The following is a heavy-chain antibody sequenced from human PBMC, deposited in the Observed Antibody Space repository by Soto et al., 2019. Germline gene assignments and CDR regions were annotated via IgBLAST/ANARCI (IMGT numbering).Heavy chain of an antibody. CDR3: ARVLVSYDFWSGYYYYYGIDV. Sequence: GGSLRLSCAASGFTFSSYWMSWVRQAPGKGMEWVANIKQDGSGKYYVDSVKGRFTVSRDNAKNSLYLQMDSLRAEDTAVYYCARVLVSYDFWSGYYYYYGIDVWGQETTVTVSS. J-gene: IGHJ6*02. D-gene: IGHD3-3*01. CDR2: IKQDGSGK. CDR1: GFTFSSYW. V-gene: IGHV3-7*04.